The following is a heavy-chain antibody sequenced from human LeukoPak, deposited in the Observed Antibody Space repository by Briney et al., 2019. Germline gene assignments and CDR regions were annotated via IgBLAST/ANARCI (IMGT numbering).Heavy chain of an antibody. CDR3: VAGEFSFDF. J-gene: IGHJ4*02. V-gene: IGHV3-21*01. Sequence: GGSFTLSCAVSGLTFTIYSMNWVRQAPGKGMECVSSISPDGRDTYYADSVKGRFTISRDNARNSVFLQMNSLRAEDTAVYSCVAGEFSFDFWGQGALVTVSS. D-gene: IGHD3-10*01. CDR2: ISPDGRDT. CDR1: GLTFTIYS.